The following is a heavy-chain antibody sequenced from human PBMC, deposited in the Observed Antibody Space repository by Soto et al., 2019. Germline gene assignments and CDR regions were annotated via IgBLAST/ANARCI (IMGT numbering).Heavy chain of an antibody. CDR1: GFILNNYA. CDR2: IGGTDGDSDGVP. Sequence: VQLLESGGDLVQPGGSLRLSCVASGFILNNYAMSWVRQAPGKGLEWVSTIGGTDGDSDGVPWYEDSVKGRFTISRDSSPHTLFLHMDNLSANHSTLYYCVKRGRNWGAFDFWGQGTTVVVSS. J-gene: IGHJ3*01. D-gene: IGHD7-27*01. V-gene: IGHV3-23*01. CDR3: VKRGRNWGAFDF.